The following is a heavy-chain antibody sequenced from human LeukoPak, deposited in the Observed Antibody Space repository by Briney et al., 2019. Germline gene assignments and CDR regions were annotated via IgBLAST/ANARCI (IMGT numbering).Heavy chain of an antibody. D-gene: IGHD4-17*01. CDR1: GGSISSYH. CDR3: ARDLGDESFDY. Sequence: SETLSLXCTVSGGSISSYHWSWIRQPPGKGLEWIGYIYYSGSTNYNPSLKSRVTISVDTSKNQFSLKLSSVTAADTAVYYCARDLGDESFDYWGQGTLVTVSS. V-gene: IGHV4-59*01. J-gene: IGHJ4*02. CDR2: IYYSGST.